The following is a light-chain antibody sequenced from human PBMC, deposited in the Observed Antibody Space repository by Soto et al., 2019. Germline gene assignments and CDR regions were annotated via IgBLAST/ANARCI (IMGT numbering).Light chain of an antibody. V-gene: IGKV4-1*01. CDR3: QQYYTTPRT. CDR2: WAS. CDR1: QSVLYSSNNKNY. J-gene: IGKJ1*01. Sequence: DIVMTQSPDSLAVSLGERATINCKSSQSVLYSSNNKNYLAWYQQKPGQPPKLLIYWASTRGSGVPDRFSGSGSGADFTLTISSLQAEDVAVYYGQQYYTTPRTFGQGTKVEIK.